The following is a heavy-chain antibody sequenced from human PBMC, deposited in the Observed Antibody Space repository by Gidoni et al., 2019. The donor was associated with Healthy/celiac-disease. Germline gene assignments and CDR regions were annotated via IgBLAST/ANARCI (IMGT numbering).Heavy chain of an antibody. CDR3: ARVDYGDPYNWFDP. CDR1: VGSISSGGYY. Sequence: QVQLQESGPGLVKPSQTLSLNCTVSVGSISSGGYYWSWIRQHPGKGLEWIGYFYYSGSTYDNPSLKSRVTRSVDTSKNQFSLKLSSVTAADTAVYYWARVDYGDPYNWFDPWGQGTLVTVSS. J-gene: IGHJ5*02. CDR2: FYYSGST. D-gene: IGHD4-17*01. V-gene: IGHV4-31*03.